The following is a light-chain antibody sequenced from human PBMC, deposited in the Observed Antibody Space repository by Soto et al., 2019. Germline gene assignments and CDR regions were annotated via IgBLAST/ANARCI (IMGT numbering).Light chain of an antibody. CDR2: DAS. CDR1: QSIANY. CDR3: QQGYNTPWT. Sequence: DIQMTQSPSSLSASVGDRVTITCRASQSIANYLNWYQHKPGKAPELLIYDASTLQSGVPSRFSGSGSGTDFTLTISSLQPEDFATYFCQQGYNTPWTFGQGTKVEIK. V-gene: IGKV1-39*01. J-gene: IGKJ1*01.